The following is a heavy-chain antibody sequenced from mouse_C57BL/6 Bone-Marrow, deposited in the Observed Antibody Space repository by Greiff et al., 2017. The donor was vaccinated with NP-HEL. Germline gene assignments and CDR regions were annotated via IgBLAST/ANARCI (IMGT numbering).Heavy chain of an antibody. D-gene: IGHD2-1*01. CDR1: GYTSTSYW. CDR2: IHPSDSDT. CDR3: AISAPRVDYGNWAWFAY. Sequence: QVQLQQPGAELVKPGASVKVSCKASGYTSTSYWMHWVKQSPGQGLEWIGRIHPSDSDTNYNHNFKGKDTLSVDKSSSTAYMQLSSLTSEDSAVYDWAISAPRVDYGNWAWFAYWGQGTLVTVSA. J-gene: IGHJ3*01. V-gene: IGHV1-74*01.